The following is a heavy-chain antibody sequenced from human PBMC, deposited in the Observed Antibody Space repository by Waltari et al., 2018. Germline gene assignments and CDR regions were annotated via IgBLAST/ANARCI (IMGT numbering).Heavy chain of an antibody. CDR3: AEQLVPDY. J-gene: IGHJ4*02. CDR1: GFTFSSYA. V-gene: IGHV3-23*01. Sequence: EVQLLESGGGLVQPGGSLRLSCAASGFTFSSYAMSWVRQAPGKGLEWVSAISGSGGSTYCADSVKGRFTISRDKSKNTLYLQMNSLSAEDTAVYYCAEQLVPDYWGQGTLVTVSS. D-gene: IGHD6-6*01. CDR2: ISGSGGST.